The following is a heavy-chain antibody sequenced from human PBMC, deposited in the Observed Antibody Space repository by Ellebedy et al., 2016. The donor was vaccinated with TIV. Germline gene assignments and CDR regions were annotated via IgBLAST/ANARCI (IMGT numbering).Heavy chain of an antibody. CDR3: ARIYGSGCYYAFNAFGI. Sequence: SETLSLTXTVSGYSISSGYYWGWIRQPPGKGLEWIGTIYYSGSTYYNPSLKSRVTISVDTSKNQFSLKLGSVTAADTAVYYCARIYGSGCYYAFNAFGIWGQGTMVTVSS. CDR2: IYYSGST. J-gene: IGHJ3*02. CDR1: GYSISSGYY. V-gene: IGHV4-38-2*02. D-gene: IGHD3-10*01.